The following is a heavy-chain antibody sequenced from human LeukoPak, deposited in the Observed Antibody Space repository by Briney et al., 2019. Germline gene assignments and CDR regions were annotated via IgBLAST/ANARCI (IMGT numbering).Heavy chain of an antibody. CDR1: GYTFTSYG. J-gene: IGHJ4*02. V-gene: IGHV1-18*01. CDR2: ISAYNGNT. D-gene: IGHD3-3*01. Sequence: ASVKVSXKASGYTFTSYGISWVRQAPGQGLEWMGWISAYNGNTNYAQKLQGRVTMTTDTSTSTAYMELRSLRSDDTAVYYCARDYDFWSGQLGFDYWGQGTLVTVSS. CDR3: ARDYDFWSGQLGFDY.